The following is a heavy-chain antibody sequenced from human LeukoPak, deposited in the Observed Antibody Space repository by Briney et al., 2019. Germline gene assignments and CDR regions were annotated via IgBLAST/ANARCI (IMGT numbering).Heavy chain of an antibody. J-gene: IGHJ4*02. D-gene: IGHD6-13*01. CDR3: ARGGYTSSWYWLY. V-gene: IGHV3-7*01. Sequence: GGSLRLSCAASGFTFSSYWMSWVRQAPGKGLEWVANIKKDGSEKYYVDSVKGRFTISRDNAKNSLYLQMNSLGAEDTAVYYCARGGYTSSWYWLYWGQGTLVTVSS. CDR2: IKKDGSEK. CDR1: GFTFSSYW.